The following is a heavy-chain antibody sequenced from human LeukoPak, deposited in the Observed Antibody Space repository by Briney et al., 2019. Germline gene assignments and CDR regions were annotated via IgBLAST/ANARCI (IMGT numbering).Heavy chain of an antibody. CDR2: ISVYNGNT. J-gene: IGHJ4*02. V-gene: IGHV1-18*01. Sequence: GASVKVSCKASGYTFTSYGISWVRQAPGQGLEWMGWISVYNGNTNYAQKLQGRVTMTTDTSTSTAYMELRSLRSDDTAVYYCARIVAVYRIAAAGTGFSYSDYWGQGTLVTVSS. D-gene: IGHD6-13*01. CDR3: ARIVAVYRIAAAGTGFSYSDY. CDR1: GYTFTSYG.